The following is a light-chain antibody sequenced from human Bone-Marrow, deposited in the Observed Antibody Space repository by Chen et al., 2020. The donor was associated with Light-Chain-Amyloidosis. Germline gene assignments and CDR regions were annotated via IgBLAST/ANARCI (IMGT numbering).Light chain of an antibody. CDR1: PSLLHSNRYNS. Sequence: DIVLTKSPLSLPVTPGEPASISCRSSPSLLHSNRYNSLDWYLQKPVQSPQLLIYLGSNRASGAPDRFSGSGSGTYFTLKISRVEAEDVGVYYCTQAIQTSALTFGGGTKVEIK. CDR3: TQAIQTSALT. CDR2: LGS. J-gene: IGKJ4*01. V-gene: IGKV2-28*01.